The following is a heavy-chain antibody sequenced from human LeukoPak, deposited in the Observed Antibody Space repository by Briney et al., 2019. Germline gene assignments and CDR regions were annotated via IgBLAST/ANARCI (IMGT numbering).Heavy chain of an antibody. Sequence: GGSLRLSCVASGFTFSTYGMHWVRQAPAKGLEWVAVIWYDGSNKYYADSVKGRFTISRDNSKKTLDLQMNSLRAEDTAVYYCARDYGSGNFYYFDYWGQGTLVTVSS. CDR1: GFTFSTYG. J-gene: IGHJ4*02. D-gene: IGHD3-10*01. CDR3: ARDYGSGNFYYFDY. V-gene: IGHV3-33*01. CDR2: IWYDGSNK.